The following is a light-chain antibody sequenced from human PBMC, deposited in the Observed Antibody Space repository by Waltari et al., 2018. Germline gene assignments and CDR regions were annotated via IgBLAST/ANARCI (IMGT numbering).Light chain of an antibody. CDR2: DVF. CDR3: CSYAGTYRWV. CDR1: SSNVGTYNY. Sequence: QSALTQPRSVSGSPGQSVTISCTGTSSNVGTYNYVSWYQQLPGKAPKLMIADVFKRPSGVPDGFSGSKSGYTASLTISGLQAEDEADYSCCSYAGTYRWVFGGGTKVTVL. J-gene: IGLJ3*02. V-gene: IGLV2-11*01.